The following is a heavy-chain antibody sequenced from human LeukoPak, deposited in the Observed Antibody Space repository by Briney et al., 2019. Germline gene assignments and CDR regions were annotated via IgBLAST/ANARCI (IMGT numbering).Heavy chain of an antibody. J-gene: IGHJ5*02. CDR2: ICYSGST. CDR3: ASLLNGGVSHWFDP. CDR1: GGSISSSNTY. Sequence: EPSETLSITCTGSGGSISSSNTYWGCIRQPPGKGLEWIATICYSGSTYYNPSLKSRVTMSVDASKNQFSLKLSSVTAADTAVYYCASLLNGGVSHWFDPWGQGTLVTVSS. V-gene: IGHV4-39*01. D-gene: IGHD7-27*01.